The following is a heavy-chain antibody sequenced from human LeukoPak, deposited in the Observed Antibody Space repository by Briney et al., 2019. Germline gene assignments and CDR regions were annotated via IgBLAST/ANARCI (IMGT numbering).Heavy chain of an antibody. CDR3: ARGLETYYDFCSGYDRGRYFDY. CDR2: INHSGST. CDR1: GGSFSGYY. J-gene: IGHJ4*02. D-gene: IGHD3-3*01. Sequence: SETLSLTCAVYGGSFSGYYWSWIRQPPGKGLEWIGEINHSGSTNYNPSLKSRVTISVDTSKNQFSLKLSSVTAADTAVYYCARGLETYYDFCSGYDRGRYFDYWGQGTLVTVSS. V-gene: IGHV4-34*01.